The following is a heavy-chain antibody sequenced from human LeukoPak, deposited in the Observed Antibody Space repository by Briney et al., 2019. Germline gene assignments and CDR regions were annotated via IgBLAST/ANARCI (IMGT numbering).Heavy chain of an antibody. Sequence: GASLKISCKGSGYSFTSYCTGYVRQMPGKGLEWMGIIYPGDSDTRYSPSFQGQVTISADKSISTAYLQWSSLKASDTAMYYCARWASSTLVDYWGQGTLVTVSS. CDR3: ARWASSTLVDY. D-gene: IGHD6-6*01. CDR2: IYPGDSDT. CDR1: GYSFTSYC. V-gene: IGHV5-51*01. J-gene: IGHJ4*02.